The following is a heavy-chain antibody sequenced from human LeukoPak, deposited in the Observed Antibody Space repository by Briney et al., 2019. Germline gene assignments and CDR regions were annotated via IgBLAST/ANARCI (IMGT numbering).Heavy chain of an antibody. CDR3: ARGRYYGSGSYYNVFVY. J-gene: IGHJ4*02. CDR2: IYYSGST. D-gene: IGHD3-10*01. V-gene: IGHV4-31*03. Sequence: SETLSLTCTVSGGSISSGGYYWSWIRQHPGKGLEWIGYIYYSGSTYYNPSLKSRVTISVDTSKNQFSLKLSSVTAADTAVYYCARGRYYGSGSYYNVFVYWGQGTLVTVSS. CDR1: GGSISSGGYY.